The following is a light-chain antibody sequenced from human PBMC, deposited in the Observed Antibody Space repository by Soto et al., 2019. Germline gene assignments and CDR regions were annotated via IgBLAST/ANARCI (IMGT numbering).Light chain of an antibody. J-gene: IGKJ5*01. CDR2: GVS. CDR1: QTISNY. Sequence: DIQMTQSPSSLSASVGDRVTITCRASQTISNYLNWYQQKPWKAPKVLLYGVSALERGVPLRFSGSGSGTDFTIQVSSFQPEDLETWCCQQCYVSLFTFG. CDR3: QQCYVSLFT. V-gene: IGKV1-39*01.